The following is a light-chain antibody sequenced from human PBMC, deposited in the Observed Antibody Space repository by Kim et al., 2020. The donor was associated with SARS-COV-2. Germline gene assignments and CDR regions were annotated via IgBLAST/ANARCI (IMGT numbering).Light chain of an antibody. CDR2: KAS. V-gene: IGKV1-5*03. CDR1: QSIGSW. Sequence: DIQMTQSPSSLSASVGDRVTLTCRASQSIGSWLAWYQQKPGKAPKLLIYKASSLESGVPSRFSGSGSGTEFTLTISSLQPDDFATYYCQQYHIYWTFGQGTKGDIK. CDR3: QQYHIYWT. J-gene: IGKJ1*01.